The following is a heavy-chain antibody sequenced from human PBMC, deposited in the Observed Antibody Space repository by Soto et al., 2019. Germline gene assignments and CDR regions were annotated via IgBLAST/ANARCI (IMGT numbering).Heavy chain of an antibody. J-gene: IGHJ5*02. Sequence: SDTPALTSTVSGGSISSYDWSWIRQPPGKGLEWIGYIYYSGSTNYNPSLKGRVTIAVDTSKNQFSLKLSSVTAADTAVYYCAGVSGWVAWFEPWGQGSVVAVS. CDR3: AGVSGWVAWFEP. CDR1: GGSISSYD. D-gene: IGHD3-10*01. V-gene: IGHV4-59*08. CDR2: IYYSGST.